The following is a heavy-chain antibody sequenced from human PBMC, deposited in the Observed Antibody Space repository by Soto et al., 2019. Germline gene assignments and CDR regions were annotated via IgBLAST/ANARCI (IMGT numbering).Heavy chain of an antibody. J-gene: IGHJ6*02. Sequence: GGSLRLSCAASGFTFSSYSMNWVRQAPGKGLEWVSSISSSSSYIYYADSVKGRFTISRDNAKNSLYLQMNSLRAEDTAVYYCARDHGYSSSWFFPGNGMDVWGQGTTVTVSS. CDR1: GFTFSSYS. D-gene: IGHD6-13*01. CDR2: ISSSSSYI. V-gene: IGHV3-21*01. CDR3: ARDHGYSSSWFFPGNGMDV.